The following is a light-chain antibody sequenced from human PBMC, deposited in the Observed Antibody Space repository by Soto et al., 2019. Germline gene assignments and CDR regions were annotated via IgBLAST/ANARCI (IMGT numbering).Light chain of an antibody. J-gene: IGKJ1*01. CDR2: DAS. V-gene: IGKV1-5*01. CDR3: QQYNSYWT. CDR1: QTIMTW. Sequence: IQMTQSPSTLSASVGDRVTITCRASQTIMTWLAWYQQRPGKAPKLLISDASSLESGVPSRFSGSRSGTEFTLTISSLQPEDFATYYCQQYNSYWTFGQGTKVEIK.